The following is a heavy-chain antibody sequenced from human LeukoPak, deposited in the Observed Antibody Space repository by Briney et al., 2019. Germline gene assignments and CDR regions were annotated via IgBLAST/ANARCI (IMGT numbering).Heavy chain of an antibody. CDR1: GFTFSSYA. D-gene: IGHD3-22*01. CDR2: ISGSGSST. CDR3: AKYNWYYYDSSGYYAYLDY. J-gene: IGHJ4*02. V-gene: IGHV3-23*01. Sequence: GGSLRLSCAASGFTFSSYAMSWVRQAPGKGLEWVSAISGSGSSTHYADSVKGRFTISRDNSKNTLYLQMNSLRAEDTAVYYCAKYNWYYYDSSGYYAYLDYWGQGTLVTVSS.